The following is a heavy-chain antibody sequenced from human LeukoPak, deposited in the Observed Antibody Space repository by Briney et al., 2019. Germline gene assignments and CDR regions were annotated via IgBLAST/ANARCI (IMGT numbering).Heavy chain of an antibody. Sequence: GASVKVSCKASGYTFTSYAMNWVRQAPGQGLEWMGWINTNTGNPTYAQGFTGRFVFSLDTSVSTAYLQISSLKAEDTAVYYCARDPPGGNSGDWFDPWGQGTLATVSS. J-gene: IGHJ5*02. CDR1: GYTFTSYA. CDR2: INTNTGNP. V-gene: IGHV7-4-1*02. D-gene: IGHD4-23*01. CDR3: ARDPPGGNSGDWFDP.